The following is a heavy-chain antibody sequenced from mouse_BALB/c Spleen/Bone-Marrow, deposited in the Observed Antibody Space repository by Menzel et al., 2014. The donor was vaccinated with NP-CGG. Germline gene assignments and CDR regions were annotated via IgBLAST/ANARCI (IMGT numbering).Heavy chain of an antibody. Sequence: VQLQQSGAELVRPGASVTLSCKASGYTFTDYEMHWLKQTPVHGLEWIGAIDPETGGTAYNQKFKGMATLTTDKSSSTAYMELRSLTSEDPAVYYCTRLDSSGYGAYWGQGTLVTVSA. D-gene: IGHD3-2*01. CDR1: GYTFTDYE. J-gene: IGHJ3*01. V-gene: IGHV1-15*01. CDR2: IDPETGGT. CDR3: TRLDSSGYGAY.